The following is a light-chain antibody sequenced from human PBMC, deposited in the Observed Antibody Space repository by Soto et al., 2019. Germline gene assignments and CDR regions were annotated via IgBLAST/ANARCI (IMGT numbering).Light chain of an antibody. CDR1: QSISSY. CDR2: AAS. Sequence: DIQMTQPPSSVSASVGDRVTISCGASQSISSYLNWYQHKPGKAPKLLIYAASSLQTGVPSRFSGSRSGTDFALTISSLQRDDFATYYCQQSDIFPRTFGQGTKV. J-gene: IGKJ1*01. V-gene: IGKV1-39*01. CDR3: QQSDIFPRT.